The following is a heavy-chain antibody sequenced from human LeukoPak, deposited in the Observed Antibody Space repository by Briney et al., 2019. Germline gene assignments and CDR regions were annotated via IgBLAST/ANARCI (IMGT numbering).Heavy chain of an antibody. CDR2: IYSGGST. CDR3: ARDSSGYYRYFDL. Sequence: GGSLRLSCAASGFTVSSNYMSWVRQAPGKGLEWVSVIYSGGSTYYADSVKGRFTISRDNSKNTLYLQMNSLRAEDTVVYYCARDSSGYYRYFDLWGRGTLVTVSS. J-gene: IGHJ2*01. D-gene: IGHD3-22*01. V-gene: IGHV3-53*01. CDR1: GFTVSSNY.